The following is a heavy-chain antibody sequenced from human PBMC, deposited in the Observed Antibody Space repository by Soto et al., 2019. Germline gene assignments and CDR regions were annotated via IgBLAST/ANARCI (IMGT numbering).Heavy chain of an antibody. CDR1: GFTFSDDY. CDR3: ARDSQYSGSYFYYYGMDV. D-gene: IGHD1-26*01. Sequence: QVQLVESGGGLVKPGGSLRLSCAASGFTFSDDYMSWIRQAPGKGLEWVSYISSSGSTLYYADSVKGRFTISRDNAKKSLYLQMNSLRAEDTAVYYCARDSQYSGSYFYYYGMDVWGQGTTVTVSS. V-gene: IGHV3-11*01. CDR2: ISSSGSTL. J-gene: IGHJ6*02.